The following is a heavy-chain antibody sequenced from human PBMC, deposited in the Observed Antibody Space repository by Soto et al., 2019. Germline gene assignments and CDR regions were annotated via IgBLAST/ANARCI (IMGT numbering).Heavy chain of an antibody. J-gene: IGHJ6*02. D-gene: IGHD5-12*01. CDR2: ISYDGSNK. V-gene: IGHV3-30-3*01. Sequence: RRLSCAASGFTFSSYAMHWVRQAPGKGLEWVAVISYDGSNKYYADSVKGRFTISRDNSKNTLYLQMNSLRAEDTAVYYCARDSGQHGGYEPENFGMDVWGQGTTVTVSS. CDR1: GFTFSSYA. CDR3: ARDSGQHGGYEPENFGMDV.